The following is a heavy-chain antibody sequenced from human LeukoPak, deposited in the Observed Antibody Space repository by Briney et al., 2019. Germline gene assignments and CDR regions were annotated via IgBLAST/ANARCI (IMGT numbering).Heavy chain of an antibody. Sequence: ASVTVSCKASGYTFTGYYMHWVRQAPGQGLEWMGWINPNSGGTNYAQKFQGRVTMTRDTSISTAYMELSRLRSDDTAVYYCAREEGIVVVPAAPFDYWGQGTLVTVSS. D-gene: IGHD2-2*01. CDR2: INPNSGGT. CDR3: AREEGIVVVPAAPFDY. CDR1: GYTFTGYY. J-gene: IGHJ4*02. V-gene: IGHV1-2*02.